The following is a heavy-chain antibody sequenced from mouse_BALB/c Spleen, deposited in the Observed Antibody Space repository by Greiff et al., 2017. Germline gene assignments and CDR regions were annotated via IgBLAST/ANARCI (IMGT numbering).Heavy chain of an antibody. D-gene: IGHD2-3*01. CDR1: GYSFSGYN. Sequence: VKLQQSGPELEKPGDSVKISCKASGYSFSGYNLNWVNQRHGKSLEWSGNIDPYYGDTSYNQKLKGKATLTVDKAASTSYMQHKCLTSEDSAVYYSERSYGYYWDYYAMDYWGQGTSVTVSS. CDR3: ERSYGYYWDYYAMDY. J-gene: IGHJ4*01. V-gene: IGHV1S135*01. CDR2: IDPYYGDT.